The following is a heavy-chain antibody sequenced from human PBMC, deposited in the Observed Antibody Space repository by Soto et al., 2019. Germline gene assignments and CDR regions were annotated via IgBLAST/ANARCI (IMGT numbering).Heavy chain of an antibody. CDR2: IYATGDT. CDR3: ARDAVLMPSKRYFDV. J-gene: IGHJ2*01. V-gene: IGHV4-4*07. Sequence: QVVLQESGPGVVKPSDTLSLTCNVSGASLSRYYWSWIRQPPGKGLEWIGRIYATGDTDYNPSLKSRISMSVDMSKKQFSLTLASVTAADTALYYCARDAVLMPSKRYFDVWGRGLLVTVSS. CDR1: GASLSRYY. D-gene: IGHD2-15*01.